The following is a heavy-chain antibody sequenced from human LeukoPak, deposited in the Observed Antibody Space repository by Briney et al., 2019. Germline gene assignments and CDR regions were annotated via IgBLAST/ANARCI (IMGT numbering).Heavy chain of an antibody. J-gene: IGHJ3*02. CDR2: ISSSSSYI. D-gene: IGHD6-6*01. Sequence: KPGGSLRLSCAASGFTFSSYAMHWVRQAPGKGLEWVSSISSSSSYIYYADSVKGRFTISRDNAKNSLYLQMNSLRAEDTAVYYCAFRAARRNDAFDIWGQGTMVTVSS. CDR3: AFRAARRNDAFDI. V-gene: IGHV3-21*01. CDR1: GFTFSSYA.